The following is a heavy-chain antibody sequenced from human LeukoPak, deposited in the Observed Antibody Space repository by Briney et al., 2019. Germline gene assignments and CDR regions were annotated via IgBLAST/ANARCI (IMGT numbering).Heavy chain of an antibody. D-gene: IGHD2-2*01. CDR1: GGSISSYY. J-gene: IGHJ4*02. Sequence: SETLSLTCTVSGGSISSYYWSWIRQPPGKGLEWIGYIYYSGSTSYNPSLKSRVTISVDTSKNQFSLKLSSVTAADTAVYYCARAVYIVVVPAATYYFDYWGQGTLVTVSS. CDR2: IYYSGST. V-gene: IGHV4-59*12. CDR3: ARAVYIVVVPAATYYFDY.